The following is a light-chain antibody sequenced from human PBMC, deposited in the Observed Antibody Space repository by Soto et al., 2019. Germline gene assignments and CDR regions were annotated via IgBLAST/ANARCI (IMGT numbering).Light chain of an antibody. CDR1: QAISSY. Sequence: DIQLTQSPSFLSASVGDRVTITGRARQAISSYLAWYQQKPGKPPKLLIYGASPLQSDVPARFSGSGSGTEFTLTVSSLQAEDSATYSCQQFNDYPLTVGGGTKVEIK. V-gene: IGKV1-9*01. CDR3: QQFNDYPLT. CDR2: GAS. J-gene: IGKJ4*01.